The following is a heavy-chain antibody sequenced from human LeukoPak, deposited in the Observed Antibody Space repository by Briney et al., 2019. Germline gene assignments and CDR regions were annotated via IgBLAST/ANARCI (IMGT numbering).Heavy chain of an antibody. CDR2: IWYDGSNK. Sequence: GGSLRLSCAASGFTFSSYGMHWVRQAPGKGLEWVAVIWYDGSNKYYADSVKGRFTISRDNSKNTLYLQMNSLRAEDTAVYYCARELGYCSSTSCYWLVLSSNYYYYYGMDVWGQGTTVTVSS. J-gene: IGHJ6*02. D-gene: IGHD2-2*01. CDR1: GFTFSSYG. V-gene: IGHV3-33*01. CDR3: ARELGYCSSTSCYWLVLSSNYYYYYGMDV.